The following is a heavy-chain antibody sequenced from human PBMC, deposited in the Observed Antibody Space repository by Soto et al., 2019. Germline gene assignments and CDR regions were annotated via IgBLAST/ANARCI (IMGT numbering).Heavy chain of an antibody. V-gene: IGHV1-69*02. CDR2: IIPILGIA. D-gene: IGHD2-2*01. Sequence: QVQLVQSGAEVKKPGSSVKVSCTASGGTFSSYTISWVRQAPGQGLEWMGRIIPILGIANYAQKFQGRVTITADKSTSTAYMELSSLRSDDTAVYYCARREEYCSSTSCYLDDAFDIWGQGTMVTVSS. CDR3: ARREEYCSSTSCYLDDAFDI. CDR1: GGTFSSYT. J-gene: IGHJ3*02.